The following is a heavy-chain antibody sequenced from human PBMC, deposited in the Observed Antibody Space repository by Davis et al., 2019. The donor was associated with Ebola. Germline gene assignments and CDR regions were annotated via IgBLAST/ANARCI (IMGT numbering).Heavy chain of an antibody. CDR1: GSTLTNSA. J-gene: IGHJ3*02. D-gene: IGHD5-12*01. CDR2: INHNDGRT. V-gene: IGHV1-46*03. CDR3: TTPGGQDSGYDVFDI. Sequence: AASVKVSCKTSGSTLTNSAISWVRQAPGQGLEWMGMINHNDGRTIYAQKFQGRVTVTRDTSTTTVYMDLSSLRSEDTALYYCTTPGGQDSGYDVFDIWGQGTMVTVSS.